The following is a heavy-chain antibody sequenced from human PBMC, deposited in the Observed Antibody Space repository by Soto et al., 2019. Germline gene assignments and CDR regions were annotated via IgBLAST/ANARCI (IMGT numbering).Heavy chain of an antibody. CDR2: IYYSGST. D-gene: IGHD3-16*01. CDR1: GGSISSGDYY. CDR3: ARAGRDDYVWGYRAYY. V-gene: IGHV4-30-4*01. Sequence: SETLSLTCTVSGGSISSGDYYWSWIRQPPGKGLEWIGYIYYSGSTYYNPSLKSRVTISVDTSKNQFSLKLSSVTAADTAVYYCARAGRDDYVWGYRAYYWGQGTLVTVSS. J-gene: IGHJ4*02.